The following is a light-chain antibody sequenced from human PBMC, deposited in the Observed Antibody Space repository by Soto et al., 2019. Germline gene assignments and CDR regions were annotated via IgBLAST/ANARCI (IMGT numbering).Light chain of an antibody. CDR1: QSLLHSNGYNY. V-gene: IGKV2-28*01. CDR2: LGS. CDR3: MQALQTPT. Sequence: GMPQSPLALPVTPGAPASISCRSSQSLLHSNGYNYFDWYLQQPGQSPQLLIYLGSNRASGVPDRFSGSGSGTDFTLKISRVEAEDVGVYYCMQALQTPTFGGGTKVDIK. J-gene: IGKJ4*01.